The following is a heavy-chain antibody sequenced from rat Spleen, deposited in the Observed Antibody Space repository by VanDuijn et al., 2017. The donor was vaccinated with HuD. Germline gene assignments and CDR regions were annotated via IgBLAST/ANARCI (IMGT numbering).Heavy chain of an antibody. D-gene: IGHD1-10*01. CDR1: GFTYSNYV. V-gene: IGHV5-27*01. CDR3: AQQLGDWFAY. J-gene: IGHJ2*01. CDR2: ISTGGGST. Sequence: EVQLVESGGDLAQPGRSLKLSCAASGFTYSNYVMAWVSQAPTKGLEWVAYISTGGGSTYYRDSVKGRFTISRDNAKSTLYLQMDSLRSEDTATYYCAQQLGDWFAYWGQGVMVTVSS.